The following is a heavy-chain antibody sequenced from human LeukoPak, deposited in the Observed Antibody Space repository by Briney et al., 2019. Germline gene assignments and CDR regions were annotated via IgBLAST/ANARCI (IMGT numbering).Heavy chain of an antibody. CDR2: INAGNGNT. Sequence: ASVKVSCKAPGYTFINFAINWGRQAPGQRPEWMGWINAGNGNTKYSQKFQGRVTITRDTSASTAYMELSSLTSEDTAVYYCARDPWDSSSWSYFDYWGQGTLVTVSS. D-gene: IGHD6-13*01. V-gene: IGHV1-3*01. J-gene: IGHJ4*02. CDR3: ARDPWDSSSWSYFDY. CDR1: GYTFINFA.